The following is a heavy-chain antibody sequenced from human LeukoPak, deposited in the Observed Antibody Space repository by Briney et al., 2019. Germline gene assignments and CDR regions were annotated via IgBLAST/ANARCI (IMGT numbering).Heavy chain of an antibody. Sequence: GGSLRLSCAASGFMFSSNWMSWVRLAPGKGLEWVANIKEDGTETYYVDSVKGRFTISRDNAKNSLYLQMNSLRVEDTAVYYCAKNRAWKVGSSSWYRNWGQGTLVTVSS. V-gene: IGHV3-7*03. CDR3: AKNRAWKVGSSSWYRN. J-gene: IGHJ4*02. CDR2: IKEDGTET. D-gene: IGHD6-13*01. CDR1: GFMFSSNW.